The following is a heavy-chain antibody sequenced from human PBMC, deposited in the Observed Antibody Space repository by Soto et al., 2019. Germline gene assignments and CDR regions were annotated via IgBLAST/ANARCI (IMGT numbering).Heavy chain of an antibody. CDR2: IGGGDT. J-gene: IGHJ4*02. Sequence: PGGSLRLSCAASGFTFNTYAMSWVRQAPGKGLEWVAGIGGGDTHYADSVMGRFIISRDDPKSMVFLHMDSLTAEDTAVYYCAKDRNYPRDQFHNWGQGTLVTVSS. CDR3: AKDRNYPRDQFHN. CDR1: GFTFNTYA. V-gene: IGHV3-23*01. D-gene: IGHD1-7*01.